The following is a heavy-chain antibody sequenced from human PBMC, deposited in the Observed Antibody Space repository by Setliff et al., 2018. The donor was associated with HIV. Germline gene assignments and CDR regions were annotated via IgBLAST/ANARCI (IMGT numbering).Heavy chain of an antibody. D-gene: IGHD6-13*01. CDR2: INTSGST. CDR1: NGSISSGTFY. Sequence: SETLSLTCTVSNGSISSGTFYWNWVRQPAGKGLEWIGRINTSGSTNYNPSLKSRVTISVDKSQNQFSLKLSSVTAADTAVYYCARDFKRYNSPCRFDPWGQGTLVTVSS. J-gene: IGHJ5*02. CDR3: ARDFKRYNSPCRFDP. V-gene: IGHV4-61*02.